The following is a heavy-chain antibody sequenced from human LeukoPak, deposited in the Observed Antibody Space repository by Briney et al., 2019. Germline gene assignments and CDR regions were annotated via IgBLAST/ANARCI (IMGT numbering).Heavy chain of an antibody. V-gene: IGHV1-69*05. CDR2: NIPIFGTA. CDR3: ARGITIFGVVTSDPVDDAFDI. D-gene: IGHD3-3*01. CDR1: GGTFSSYA. Sequence: SVKVSCKASGGTFSSYAISWVRQAPGQGLEWMGGNIPIFGTANYAQKFQGRVTITTDESTSTAYMELSSLRSEDTAVYYCARGITIFGVVTSDPVDDAFDIWGQGTMVTVSS. J-gene: IGHJ3*02.